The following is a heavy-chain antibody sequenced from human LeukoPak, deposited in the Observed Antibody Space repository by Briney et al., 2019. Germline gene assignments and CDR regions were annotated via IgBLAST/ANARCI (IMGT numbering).Heavy chain of an antibody. CDR1: GVSSSSYY. D-gene: IGHD3-16*01. J-gene: IGHJ4*02. CDR2: IYTGGST. CDR3: ARAGKRGGYDY. Sequence: KPSETLSFNGTVSGVSSSSYYWSWIRQPAGKGLEWIGRIYTGGSTNYNPSLKSRVTMSVDTSKNQFSLKLSSVTAADTAVYYCARAGKRGGYDYWGQGTLVTVSS. V-gene: IGHV4-4*07.